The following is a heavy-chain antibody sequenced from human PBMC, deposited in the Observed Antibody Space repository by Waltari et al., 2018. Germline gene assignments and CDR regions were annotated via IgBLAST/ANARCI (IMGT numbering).Heavy chain of an antibody. Sequence: QVQLQESGPGLVKPSETLSLTCTVSGDSISPYYWSWLRQPPGKGLEWIGYISYSVDFTGSTNYSPSLKSRVTISIDPSKNQFSLRLSSVIAADTAIYYCARQGILYGMDVWGQGTTVTVSS. CDR3: ARQGILYGMDV. CDR1: GDSISPYY. J-gene: IGHJ6*02. CDR2: ISYSVDFTGST. V-gene: IGHV4-59*08. D-gene: IGHD3-10*01.